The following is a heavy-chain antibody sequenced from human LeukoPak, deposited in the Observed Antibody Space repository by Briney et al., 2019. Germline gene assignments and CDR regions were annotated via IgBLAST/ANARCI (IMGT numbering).Heavy chain of an antibody. CDR3: ARGGGLGGTNVDAFDI. V-gene: IGHV4-4*07. CDR2: IYTSGST. D-gene: IGHD1/OR15-1a*01. Sequence: SETLSLTCTVSGGSISSYYWSWIRQPAGKGLEWIGRIYTSGSTNYNPSLKSRVTMSVDTSKNQFSLKLSSVTAADTAVYYCARGGGLGGTNVDAFDIWGQGTMVTVSS. CDR1: GGSISSYY. J-gene: IGHJ3*02.